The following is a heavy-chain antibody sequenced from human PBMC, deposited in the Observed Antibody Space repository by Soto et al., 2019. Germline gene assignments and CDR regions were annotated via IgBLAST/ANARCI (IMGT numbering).Heavy chain of an antibody. D-gene: IGHD3-9*01. CDR1: GGTFSSYA. CDR3: ARSQGQLRYFDWSINWFDP. J-gene: IGHJ5*02. Sequence: SVKVSCKASGGTFSSYAISWVRQAPGQGLEWMGGIIPIFGTANYAQKFQGRVTITADESTSTAYMELSSLRSEDTAVYYCARSQGQLRYFDWSINWFDPWGQGTLVTVSS. CDR2: IIPIFGTA. V-gene: IGHV1-69*13.